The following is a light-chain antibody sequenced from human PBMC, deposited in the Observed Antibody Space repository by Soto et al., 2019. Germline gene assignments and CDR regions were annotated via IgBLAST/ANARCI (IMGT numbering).Light chain of an antibody. CDR1: SSNIGAGYD. J-gene: IGLJ2*01. V-gene: IGLV1-40*01. CDR2: GNS. CDR3: QSYDSSLSGPVV. Sequence: HSVLTQPPSVSGAPGQRVTISCTGSSSNIGAGYDVHWYQQLPGTAPKLLIYGNSNRPSGVPDRFSGSKSGTSASLAITGLHAEDEADYYCQSYDSSLSGPVVFGGGTKLTVL.